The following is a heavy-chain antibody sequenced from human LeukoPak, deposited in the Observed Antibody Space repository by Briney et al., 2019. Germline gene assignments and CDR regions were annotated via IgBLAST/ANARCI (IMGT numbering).Heavy chain of an antibody. CDR1: GYTFTSYG. CDR2: INPNSGGT. Sequence: GASVKVSCKASGYTFTSYGISWVRQAPGQGLEWMGWINPNSGGTNYAQKFQGRVTMTRDTSISTAYMELSRLRSDDTAVYYCVISTVTGDPYNWFDPWGQGTLVTVSS. V-gene: IGHV1-2*02. D-gene: IGHD4-17*01. CDR3: VISTVTGDPYNWFDP. J-gene: IGHJ5*02.